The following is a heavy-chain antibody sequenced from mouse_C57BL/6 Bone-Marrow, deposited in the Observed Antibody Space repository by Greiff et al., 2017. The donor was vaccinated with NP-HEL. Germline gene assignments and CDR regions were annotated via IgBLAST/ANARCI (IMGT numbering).Heavy chain of an antibody. CDR1: GFTFSNYW. V-gene: IGHV6-3*01. CDR2: IRLKSDNYAT. CDR3: TDITTPYYFDY. J-gene: IGHJ2*01. D-gene: IGHD1-1*01. Sequence: EVKLEESGGGLVQPGGSMKLSCVASGFTFSNYWMNWVRQSPEKGLEWVAQIRLKSDNYATHYAESVKGRFTISRDDSKSSVYLQMNNLRAEDTGIYYCTDITTPYYFDYWGQGTTLTVSS.